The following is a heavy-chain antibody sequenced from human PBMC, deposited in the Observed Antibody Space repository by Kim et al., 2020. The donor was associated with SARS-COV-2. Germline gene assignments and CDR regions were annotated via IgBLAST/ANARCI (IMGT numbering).Heavy chain of an antibody. CDR3: ANPMTTVTTGDY. V-gene: IGHV3-30*02. CDR2: K. Sequence: KYYVDSVKGRFTISRDNSKSTLYLQMDSLRAEDTAVYYCANPMTTVTTGDYWGQGTLVTVSS. D-gene: IGHD4-17*01. J-gene: IGHJ4*02.